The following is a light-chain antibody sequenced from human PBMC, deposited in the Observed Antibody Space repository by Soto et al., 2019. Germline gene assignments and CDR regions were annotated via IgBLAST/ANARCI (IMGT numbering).Light chain of an antibody. V-gene: IGKV1-39*01. CDR2: GAS. J-gene: IGKJ2*01. Sequence: DIQITQSPSSLSASVGDRVTLTCRASQTISTYLNWYQQKRGQAPKLLIYGASSLQSGVPSRFSGSGSATDFTLTINSLQPEDFATYFCQQGYSTPYTFGQGTKVDIK. CDR1: QTISTY. CDR3: QQGYSTPYT.